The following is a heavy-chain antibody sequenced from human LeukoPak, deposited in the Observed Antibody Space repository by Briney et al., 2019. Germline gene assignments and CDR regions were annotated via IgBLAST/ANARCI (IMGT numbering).Heavy chain of an antibody. CDR3: GKTTVGYSSGQKPAWPVDY. CDR2: IFGSGGSP. D-gene: IGHD5-18*01. CDR1: GFTFGSHA. J-gene: IGHJ4*02. Sequence: PGGSLRLSCEASGFTFGSHAMYWVRQAPGKGLEWVAGIFGSGGSPHYADPVKGRFTISRDNSRNTVYLQINSLRAEDTAVSYCGKTTVGYSSGQKPAWPVDYWGQGTLVTVSS. V-gene: IGHV3-23*01.